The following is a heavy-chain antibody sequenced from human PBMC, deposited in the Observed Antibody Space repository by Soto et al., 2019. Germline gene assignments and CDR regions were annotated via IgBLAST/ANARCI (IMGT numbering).Heavy chain of an antibody. D-gene: IGHD3-3*01. V-gene: IGHV3-23*01. CDR1: GFTFSSYA. Sequence: GGSLRLSCAASGFTFSSYAMSWVRQAPGKGLEWVSAISGSGGSTYYADSVKGRLTISRDNSKNTLYLQMNSLRAEDTAVYYCAKDLRFLEWSRDMDVWGKGTTVTVSS. CDR2: ISGSGGST. CDR3: AKDLRFLEWSRDMDV. J-gene: IGHJ6*03.